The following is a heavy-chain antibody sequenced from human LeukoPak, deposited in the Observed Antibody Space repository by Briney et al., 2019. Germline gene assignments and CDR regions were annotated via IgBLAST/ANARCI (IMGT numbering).Heavy chain of an antibody. D-gene: IGHD1-1*01. CDR2: IRHDGSYK. J-gene: IGHJ4*02. CDR1: RFTFSSYG. V-gene: IGHV3-30*02. Sequence: PGGSLRLSCAASRFTFSSYGVHWVRQAPGKGLEWVAFIRHDGSYKDYADSVKGRFTISRDNSKNTLYLQMNSLRAEDTAVYYCAKSPWNGKFRAYFDYWGQGTLVTVSS. CDR3: AKSPWNGKFRAYFDY.